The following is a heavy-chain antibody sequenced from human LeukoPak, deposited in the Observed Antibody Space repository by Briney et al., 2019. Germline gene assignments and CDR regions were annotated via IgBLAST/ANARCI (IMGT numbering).Heavy chain of an antibody. CDR1: GYGFNTYW. Sequence: GASLRISCKGSGYGFNTYWIGWVRQLPGKGLEWMGVIFPGDSATRYSPSFQGQVTMSADKSITTAYLQWSSLKASDTAIYYCARLLYSSEWSHFDYWGQGTLVTVSS. CDR3: ARLLYSSEWSHFDY. D-gene: IGHD6-19*01. V-gene: IGHV5-51*01. J-gene: IGHJ4*02. CDR2: IFPGDSAT.